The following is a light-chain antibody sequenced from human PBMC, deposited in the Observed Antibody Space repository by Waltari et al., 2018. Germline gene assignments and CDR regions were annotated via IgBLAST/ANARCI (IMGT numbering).Light chain of an antibody. CDR1: RSVRSRH. J-gene: IGKJ2*01. CDR2: AAS. V-gene: IGKV3-20*01. Sequence: EIELTQSPGTLSLSPGERATLSCRASRSVRSRHLAWYQPGPGQAPRLLIIAASTRATGIPDRFSGSGSGTDFTLTISRLEPEDFAVYYCQHYATSPEMYTFGQGTKLEIK. CDR3: QHYATSPEMYT.